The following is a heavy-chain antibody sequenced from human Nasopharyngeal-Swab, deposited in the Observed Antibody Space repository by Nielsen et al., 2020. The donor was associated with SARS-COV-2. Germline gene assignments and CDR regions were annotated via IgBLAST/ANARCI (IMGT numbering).Heavy chain of an antibody. CDR2: IWYDGSNK. V-gene: IGHV3-33*01. CDR3: AREFSSSWYQYYFDY. Sequence: GESLKISCAASGFTFSSYGMHWVRQAPGKGLEWVAVIWYDGSNKYYADSVKGRFTISRDNSKNTLYLQMNSLRAEDTAVYYCAREFSSSWYQYYFDYWGQGTLVTVSS. J-gene: IGHJ4*02. CDR1: GFTFSSYG. D-gene: IGHD6-13*01.